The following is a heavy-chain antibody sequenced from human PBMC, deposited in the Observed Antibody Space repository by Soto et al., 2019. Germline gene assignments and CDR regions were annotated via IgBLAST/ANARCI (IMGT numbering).Heavy chain of an antibody. CDR2: IYDIGST. CDR1: GGSFSGHY. J-gene: IGHJ6*02. D-gene: IGHD3-3*01. Sequence: SEPLSLTCAVYGGSFSGHYWNWIRQRPGKGLEWIGEIYDIGSTNYNPSLKSRVTISLDTSKNQFPLKVTSVTAADTAVYYCARGHRITIFGIVRPYYGMDVWGQGTTVTVSS. CDR3: ARGHRITIFGIVRPYYGMDV. V-gene: IGHV4-34*01.